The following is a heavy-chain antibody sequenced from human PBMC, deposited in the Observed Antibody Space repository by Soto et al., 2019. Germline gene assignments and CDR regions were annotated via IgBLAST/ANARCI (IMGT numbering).Heavy chain of an antibody. D-gene: IGHD2-2*02. Sequence: ASVKVSCKASGYTFTGYYMHWVRQAPGQGLEWMGWINPNSGGTNYAQKFQGRVTMTRDTSISTAYMELSRLRSDDTAVYYCARAKPLYCSSTSCYRGLNYWGQGTRVTVSS. CDR2: INPNSGGT. CDR1: GYTFTGYY. V-gene: IGHV1-2*02. J-gene: IGHJ4*02. CDR3: ARAKPLYCSSTSCYRGLNY.